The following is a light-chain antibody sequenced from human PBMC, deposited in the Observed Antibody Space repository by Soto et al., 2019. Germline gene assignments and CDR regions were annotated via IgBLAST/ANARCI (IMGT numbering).Light chain of an antibody. CDR1: STDANDYNY. Sequence: QSALTQPPSASGSPGQSGTISCTGASTDANDYNYVSWYQQYPGKAPKLIIYEVIRRPSGVPDRFSGSKTGNTASLTVSGLQAEDEANYYCSSYVGDNNVVFGGGTKLTVL. J-gene: IGLJ2*01. V-gene: IGLV2-8*01. CDR3: SSYVGDNNVV. CDR2: EVI.